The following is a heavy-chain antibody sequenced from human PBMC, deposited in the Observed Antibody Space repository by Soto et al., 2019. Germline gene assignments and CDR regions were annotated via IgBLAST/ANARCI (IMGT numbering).Heavy chain of an antibody. J-gene: IGHJ4*02. D-gene: IGHD2-15*01. CDR1: GGSISTNNW. CDR2: VYHTGST. CDR3: ARAKLCNTLSCPHSFDT. V-gene: IGHV4-4*02. Sequence: QVLLQESGPGLINASGTLSLTCGVSGGSISTNNWWSWVRQTPGQGLGWIAEVYHTGSTNYNPSLKSRLTISVDKSKNQFSLRLTSVTAADSAVYYCARAKLCNTLSCPHSFDTWGQGTLVSVSS.